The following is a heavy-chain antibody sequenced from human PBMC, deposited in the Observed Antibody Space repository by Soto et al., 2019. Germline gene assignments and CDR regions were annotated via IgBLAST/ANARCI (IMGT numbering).Heavy chain of an antibody. D-gene: IGHD2-15*01. CDR3: AEWARYCSGADGPA. V-gene: IGHV3-23*01. Sequence: EVQLLESGGGLVQPGGSLRLSCAASGFPFSSRAMSWVRQAPGKGLEWVSAISGSGTITYYEDSVKGRFTISRDTSKNTLYRQITRLRADCQAVYYCAEWARYCSGADGPAWGQGTLVTVSS. CDR2: ISGSGTIT. J-gene: IGHJ4*02. CDR1: GFPFSSRA.